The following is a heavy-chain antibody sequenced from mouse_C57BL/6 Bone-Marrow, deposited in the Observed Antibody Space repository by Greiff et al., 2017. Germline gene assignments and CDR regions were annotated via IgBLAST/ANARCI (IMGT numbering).Heavy chain of an antibody. CDR2: ISYDGSN. Sequence: EVQLVESGPGLVKPSQSLSLTCSVTGYSITSGYYWNWIRQFPGNKLEWMGYISYDGSNNYKPSLKNRISITRDTSKNQFFLKLNSVTTEYTATYYCADGYFAYYAMDYWGQGTSVTVSS. CDR3: ADGYFAYYAMDY. V-gene: IGHV3-6*01. CDR1: GYSITSGYY. J-gene: IGHJ4*01. D-gene: IGHD2-3*01.